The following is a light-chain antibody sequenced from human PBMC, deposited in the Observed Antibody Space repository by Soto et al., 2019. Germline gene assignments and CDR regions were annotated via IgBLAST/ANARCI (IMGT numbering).Light chain of an antibody. J-gene: IGLJ1*01. V-gene: IGLV2-14*01. CDR3: SSYTSSSTLV. CDR2: EVS. Sequence: QSALTQHASVSGSPGQSITISCTGTSSDVGGYNYVSWYQQHPGKAPKLMIYEVSNRPSGVSNRFSGSKSGNTASLTISGLQAEDEADYYCSSYTSSSTLVFGTGTKGTVL. CDR1: SSDVGGYNY.